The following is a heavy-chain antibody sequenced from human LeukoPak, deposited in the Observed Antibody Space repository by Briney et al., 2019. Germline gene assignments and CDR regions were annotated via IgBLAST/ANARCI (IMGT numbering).Heavy chain of an antibody. Sequence: PSETLSLTCTVSGYSISSGYYWGWIRQPPGKGLEWIGSIYHSGSIYYNPSLKSRVTISVDTSKNQFSLKLSSVTAADTAVYYCARQSKTLRTLDYWGQGTLVTVSS. CDR2: IYHSGSI. CDR1: GYSISSGYY. D-gene: IGHD3/OR15-3a*01. J-gene: IGHJ4*02. V-gene: IGHV4-38-2*02. CDR3: ARQSKTLRTLDY.